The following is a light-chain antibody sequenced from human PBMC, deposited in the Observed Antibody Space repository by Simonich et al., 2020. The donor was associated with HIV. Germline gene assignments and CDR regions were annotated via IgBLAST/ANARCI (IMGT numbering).Light chain of an antibody. CDR1: QSVSSN. J-gene: IGKJ4*01. CDR2: GAS. CDR3: QLYYSTPT. V-gene: IGKV3-15*01. Sequence: EIVMTQSPATLSVSPGERATLSCRASQSVSSNLAWYQQKPGQAPRLLIYGASTRATGSPARFSGSGSGTEFTLTISSLQSEDFAVYYCQLYYSTPTFGGGTKVEIK.